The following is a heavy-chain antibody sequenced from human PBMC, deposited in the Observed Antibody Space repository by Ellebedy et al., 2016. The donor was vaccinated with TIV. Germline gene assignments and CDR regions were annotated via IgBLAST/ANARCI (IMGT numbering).Heavy chain of an antibody. D-gene: IGHD3-16*01. Sequence: SETLSLTXSVSGYSISSGHYWGWVRQPPGKGLEWIGSIYRTGSTYYNPFLKSRISVSLDTSKNQFSLRLTSVTAAGTANYYCASAVEMLAFEAFDIWGQGTMVTVSS. CDR2: IYRTGST. J-gene: IGHJ3*02. V-gene: IGHV4-38-2*02. CDR1: GYSISSGHY. CDR3: ASAVEMLAFEAFDI.